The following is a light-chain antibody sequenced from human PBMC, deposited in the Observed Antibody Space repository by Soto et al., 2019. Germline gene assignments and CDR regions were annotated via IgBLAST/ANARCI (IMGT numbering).Light chain of an antibody. V-gene: IGKV1-5*01. CDR3: HQYNSYPRK. CDR2: DAS. J-gene: IGKJ1*01. Sequence: DIQMTQSPSTLSASVGDRVTITCRASQSIRSWLAWYQQKPGKAPELLIYDASSLNRGVPSRCSGSGSGTEFTLTIRHLHPDDFATYYCHQYNSYPRKFGHGTKLEIK. CDR1: QSIRSW.